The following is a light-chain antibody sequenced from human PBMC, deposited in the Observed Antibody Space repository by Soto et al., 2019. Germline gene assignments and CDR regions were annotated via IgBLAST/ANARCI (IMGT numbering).Light chain of an antibody. Sequence: EIVLTQSPGTLSLSPGERATLSCRASQTVAKNYLAWYQQQPGQAPRLLIYDASTRATGIPDGITGSGSAXXXXLXIXXXEPEDFAVYYCLQYASAPLTFGGGTKVEIK. J-gene: IGKJ4*01. V-gene: IGKV3-20*01. CDR1: QTVAKNY. CDR2: DAS. CDR3: LQYASAPLT.